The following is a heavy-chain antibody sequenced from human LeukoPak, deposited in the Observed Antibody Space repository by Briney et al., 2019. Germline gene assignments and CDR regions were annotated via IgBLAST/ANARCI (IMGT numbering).Heavy chain of an antibody. D-gene: IGHD6-13*01. CDR2: IIPIFGTA. J-gene: IGHJ5*02. V-gene: IGHV1-69*05. Sequence: SVKVSCKASGGTFSSYAISWVRQAPGQGLEWMGGIIPIFGTANYAQKFQGRVTITTDESTSTAYMELSSLRSEDTAVYYCTRARIAAAGTMRWFDPWGQGTLVTVSS. CDR3: TRARIAAAGTMRWFDP. CDR1: GGTFSSYA.